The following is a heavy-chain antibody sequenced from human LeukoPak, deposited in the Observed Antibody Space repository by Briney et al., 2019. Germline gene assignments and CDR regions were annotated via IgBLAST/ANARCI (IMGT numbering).Heavy chain of an antibody. CDR3: ARVWELSFDH. J-gene: IGHJ4*02. CDR2: SYSDGSR. CDR1: GFTFTPYS. D-gene: IGHD1-26*01. V-gene: IGHV3-53*01. Sequence: GGSLRLSCAASGFTFTPYSINWVRQAPGKGLEWVAVSYSDGSRHYAESVKGRFTISRDNSKNTLYLQMNSLRAEDTALYYCARVWELSFDHWGQGTLVTVSS.